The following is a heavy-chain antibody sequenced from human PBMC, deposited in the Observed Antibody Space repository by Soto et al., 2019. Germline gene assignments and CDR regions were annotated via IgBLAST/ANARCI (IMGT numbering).Heavy chain of an antibody. CDR2: INQSGST. CDR1: GGSFSGYY. V-gene: IGHV4-34*01. Sequence: PSETLSLTCAVYGGSFSGYYWSWIRQPPGKGLEWIGEINQSGSTNYNPSLKSRVTISVDTSKNQFSLKLSSVTAADTAVYYCASGRMVRGVKNWGQGTLVTVSS. CDR3: ASGRMVRGVKN. D-gene: IGHD3-10*01. J-gene: IGHJ4*02.